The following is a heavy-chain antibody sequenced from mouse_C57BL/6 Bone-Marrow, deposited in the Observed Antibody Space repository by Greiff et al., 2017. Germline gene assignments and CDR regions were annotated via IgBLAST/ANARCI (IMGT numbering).Heavy chain of an antibody. D-gene: IGHD1-1*02. J-gene: IGHJ4*01. CDR1: GYAFSSSW. CDR2: IYPGDGDT. V-gene: IGHV1-82*01. CDR3: AARVCTDGRGRGNAMDY. Sequence: QVQLQQSGPELVKPGASVKISCKASGYAFSSSWMNWVKQRPGKGLEWIVRIYPGDGDTNYHGKFKGKGTLTADKSSGKAYMQSSRLTSEDSAVYFCAARVCTDGRGRGNAMDYWGQGPSITVSS.